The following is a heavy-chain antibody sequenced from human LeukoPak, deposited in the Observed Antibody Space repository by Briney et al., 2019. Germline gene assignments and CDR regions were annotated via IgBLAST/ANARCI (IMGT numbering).Heavy chain of an antibody. Sequence: SETLSLTCTVSGGSISSNSYYWGWIRHPPGKGLEWNGSIYYSGSTYYNPSLKSRVTISVDTSKNHCSLKLSSVTAADTAVYYCAGHPYDSSGYYYFDYWGQGTLVTVSS. CDR2: IYYSGST. V-gene: IGHV4-39*01. CDR1: GGSISSNSYY. J-gene: IGHJ4*02. D-gene: IGHD3-22*01. CDR3: AGHPYDSSGYYYFDY.